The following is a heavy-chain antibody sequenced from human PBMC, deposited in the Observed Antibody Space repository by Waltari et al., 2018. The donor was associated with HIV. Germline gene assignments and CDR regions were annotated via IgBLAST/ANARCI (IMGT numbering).Heavy chain of an antibody. CDR1: GGSFSGYY. CDR3: VRGFGNYGFYFDY. CDR2: IDHPGTS. Sequence: QVHLPQWGSGLLKPSGTLSLTCAVYGGSFSGYYWTWIRQSPGRGLEWMGEIDHPGTSTYNPSLKGRVTMSVDTSKNQFSLTLKSVTAADTAVYYCVRGFGNYGFYFDYWGQGKLVSVSS. D-gene: IGHD3-16*01. V-gene: IGHV4-34*02. J-gene: IGHJ4*02.